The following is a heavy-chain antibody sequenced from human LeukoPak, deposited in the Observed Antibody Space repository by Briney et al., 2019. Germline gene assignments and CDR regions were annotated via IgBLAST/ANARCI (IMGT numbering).Heavy chain of an antibody. J-gene: IGHJ4*02. Sequence: GGSLRLSCAASGFTFSSYSMNWVRQAPGKGLEWVSYISSSSSTIYYADSVKGRFTISRDNAKNTLYLQMNSLRAEDTAVYYCAKDPKTRYCSGGSCYFGSFFDYWGQGTLVTVSS. CDR2: ISSSSSTI. V-gene: IGHV3-48*01. D-gene: IGHD2-15*01. CDR3: AKDPKTRYCSGGSCYFGSFFDY. CDR1: GFTFSSYS.